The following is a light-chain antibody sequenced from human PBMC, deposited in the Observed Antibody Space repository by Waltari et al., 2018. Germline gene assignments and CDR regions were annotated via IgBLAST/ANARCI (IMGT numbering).Light chain of an antibody. J-gene: IGKJ1*01. V-gene: IGKV4-1*01. CDR2: WES. Sequence: DIVMTQSPDSLAVSLGERATINCKSSQSVLYSSNNKNHLAWYPQKPGKPPKLLVYWESTRESGVPDRFSGSGSGTDFTLTISSLQAEDVAVYYCQQYYSLPWTFGQGTKVEIK. CDR1: QSVLYSSNNKNH. CDR3: QQYYSLPWT.